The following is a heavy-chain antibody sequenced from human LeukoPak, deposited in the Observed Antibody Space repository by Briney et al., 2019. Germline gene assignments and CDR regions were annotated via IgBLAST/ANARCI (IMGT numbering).Heavy chain of an antibody. CDR3: ARAGYGDPHFDF. J-gene: IGHJ4*02. V-gene: IGHV3-48*02. Sequence: PGGSLRLSCVGSGYTFSTYGMNWIRQAPGQGLEWVSYISNSGSLIYYADSVKGRVTISRDSGKNSLYLQMNSLRDEDTAVYYCARAGYGDPHFDFWGQGTLVTVSS. D-gene: IGHD4-17*01. CDR1: GYTFSTYG. CDR2: ISNSGSLI.